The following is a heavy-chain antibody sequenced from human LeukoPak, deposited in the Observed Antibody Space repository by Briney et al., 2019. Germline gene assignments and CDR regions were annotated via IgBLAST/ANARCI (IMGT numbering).Heavy chain of an antibody. V-gene: IGHV3-48*01. J-gene: IGHJ5*01. CDR2: ISSSSSMI. CDR1: GFSFSSYS. D-gene: IGHD2-2*01. Sequence: GGSLRLSCAASGFSFSSYSMNWVRQAPGKGLEWVSYISSSSSMIYYADSVKGRFTISRDNSKNTLYLQMNSLRAEDTAVYYCAKDGGYCSSTSCYYPNWFDPWGQGTLVTVSS. CDR3: AKDGGYCSSTSCYYPNWFDP.